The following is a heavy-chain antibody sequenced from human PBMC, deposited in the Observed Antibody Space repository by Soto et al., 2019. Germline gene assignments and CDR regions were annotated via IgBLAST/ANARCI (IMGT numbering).Heavy chain of an antibody. CDR3: EREGYGSSGSCDLYDHDYFGMDV. J-gene: IGHJ6*02. Sequence: RQAPGHGLEWMGWISTYNDKTNYAQRLKGRVTITTGTSTTTAYMELRSLTSVDTAVYYCEREGYGSSGSCDLYDHDYFGMDVWGQLSTVAVSS. V-gene: IGHV1-18*01. D-gene: IGHD2-15*01. CDR2: ISTYNDKT.